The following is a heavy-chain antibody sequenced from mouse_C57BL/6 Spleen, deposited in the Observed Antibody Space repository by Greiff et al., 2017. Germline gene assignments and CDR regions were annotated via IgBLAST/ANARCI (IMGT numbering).Heavy chain of an antibody. CDR1: GYAFSSSW. D-gene: IGHD1-1*01. CDR2: IYPGDGDT. J-gene: IGHJ4*01. V-gene: IGHV1-82*01. CDR3: ARRGTTVVALYAMDY. Sequence: VQLVESGPELVKPGASVKISCKASGYAFSSSWMNWVKQRPGKGLEWIGRIYPGDGDTNYNGKFKGKATLTADKSSSTAYMQLSSLTSEDSAVYFCARRGTTVVALYAMDYWGQGTSVTVSS.